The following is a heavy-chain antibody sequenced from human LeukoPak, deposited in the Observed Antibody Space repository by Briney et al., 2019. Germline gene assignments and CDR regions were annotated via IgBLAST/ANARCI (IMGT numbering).Heavy chain of an antibody. CDR2: ISSSSSTI. CDR1: GFTFSSYS. Sequence: GGSLRLSCAASGFTFSSYSMNWVRQAPGKGLEWVSYISSSSSTIYYADSVKGRFTISRDNAKNSLYLQMNSLRDEDTAVYYCARDDYDSSGYSRRYYYYGMDVWGQGTTVTVSS. D-gene: IGHD3-22*01. J-gene: IGHJ6*02. CDR3: ARDDYDSSGYSRRYYYYGMDV. V-gene: IGHV3-48*02.